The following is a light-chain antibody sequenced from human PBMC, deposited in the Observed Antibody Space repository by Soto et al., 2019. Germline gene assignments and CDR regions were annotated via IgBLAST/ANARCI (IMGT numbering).Light chain of an antibody. CDR1: QDISDY. CDR2: AAS. V-gene: IGKV1-27*01. Sequence: DTPMTQSPSSLSAAVGDRVSITCRASQDISDYLAWYQQKPGKVPKLLIYAASTLQSGVPSRFSGGRSGTDFTLTISSLQPEDVAAYYCQKYNSVPYTFGGGTKVEIK. J-gene: IGKJ4*01. CDR3: QKYNSVPYT.